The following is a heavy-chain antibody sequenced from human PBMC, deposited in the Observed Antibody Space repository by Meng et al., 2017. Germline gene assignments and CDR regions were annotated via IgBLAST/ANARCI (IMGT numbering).Heavy chain of an antibody. Sequence: GESLKISCAASGFTFSSYAMSWVRQAPGKRLEWVSAISGSGGSTYYADSVKGRFTISRDNSKNTLYLQMNSLRAEDTAVYYCAKGVGRFLESVWFDPWGQGTLVTVSS. V-gene: IGHV3-23*01. D-gene: IGHD3-3*01. J-gene: IGHJ5*02. CDR2: ISGSGGST. CDR1: GFTFSSYA. CDR3: AKGVGRFLESVWFDP.